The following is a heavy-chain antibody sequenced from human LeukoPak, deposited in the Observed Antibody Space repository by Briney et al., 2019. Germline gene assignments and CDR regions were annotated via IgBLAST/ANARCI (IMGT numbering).Heavy chain of an antibody. D-gene: IGHD2-2*01. V-gene: IGHV4-39*01. CDR3: ARAVDSTLGGVYYYMDV. Sequence: SETLSLTCTVSGVSIRSRSYYWGWIRQPPGKGLEWIGNIYSSGTTYYSPSVESRVAISVDTSKSQFSLKLSSVTAADTAVYYCARAVDSTLGGVYYYMDVWGKGTTVTVSS. J-gene: IGHJ6*03. CDR2: IYSSGTT. CDR1: GVSIRSRSYY.